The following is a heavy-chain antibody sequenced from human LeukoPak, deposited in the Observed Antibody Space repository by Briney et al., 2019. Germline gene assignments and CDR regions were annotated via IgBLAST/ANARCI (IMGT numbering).Heavy chain of an antibody. Sequence: GMSLRLSCAASGFTFSSYGMHWVRQAPGKGREGVADISYDGSNKNYADSVKGRFTISRDKSKNTLYLQMNSLRAEDTAVYYCAREGRCGGDCYYDYWGQGTLVTASS. D-gene: IGHD2-21*02. CDR2: ISYDGSNK. CDR3: AREGRCGGDCYYDY. CDR1: GFTFSSYG. V-gene: IGHV3-30*12. J-gene: IGHJ4*02.